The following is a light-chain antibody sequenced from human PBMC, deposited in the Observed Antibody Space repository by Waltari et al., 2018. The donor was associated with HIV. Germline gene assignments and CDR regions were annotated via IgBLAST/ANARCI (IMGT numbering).Light chain of an antibody. CDR1: SSHIGAGFD. J-gene: IGLJ1*01. Sequence: QSVLTQPPSLSGAPGQRVIISCTGSSSHIGAGFDVHWYQPLPGTAPKLLIYGNHNRPSGVPDRFSGSKSGTSASLANTGLQAEDEADYYCQSYDSSLNTYVFGSGTKVTVL. V-gene: IGLV1-40*01. CDR3: QSYDSSLNTYV. CDR2: GNH.